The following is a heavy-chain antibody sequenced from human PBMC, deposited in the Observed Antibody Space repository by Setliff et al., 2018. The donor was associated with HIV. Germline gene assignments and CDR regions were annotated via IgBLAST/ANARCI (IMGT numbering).Heavy chain of an antibody. CDR3: AKNLYSSIWSPLDY. Sequence: GSLRLSCAASGFTFRSYAMHWVRQAPGKGLEWVAVVSYDGKNKYYADSVKGRFTISRDNSKNTLYLQMGSLRTEDTAVYFCAKNLYSSIWSPLDYWGQGTLVTVSS. D-gene: IGHD6-13*01. CDR1: GFTFRSYA. V-gene: IGHV3-30-3*02. CDR2: VSYDGKNK. J-gene: IGHJ4*02.